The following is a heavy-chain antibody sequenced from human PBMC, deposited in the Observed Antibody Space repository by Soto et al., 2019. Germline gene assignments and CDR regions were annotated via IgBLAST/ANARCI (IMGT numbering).Heavy chain of an antibody. CDR2: IRTDANTYAT. Sequence: QLVESGGALVQPGESLKLSCAASGFSFSGSAIQWVRQAPGKGLEWVGRIRTDANTYATAYAASVTGRFTISSDDSRNTAYLQMNSLKTEDTAVYFCTRRQFYYFGLDVWGQGNTVIVSS. V-gene: IGHV3-73*02. CDR3: TRRQFYYFGLDV. J-gene: IGHJ6*02. CDR1: GFSFSGSA. D-gene: IGHD6-19*01.